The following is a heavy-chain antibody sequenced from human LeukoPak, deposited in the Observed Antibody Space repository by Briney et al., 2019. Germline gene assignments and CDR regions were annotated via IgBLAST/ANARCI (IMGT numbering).Heavy chain of an antibody. Sequence: SVKVSCKASGGTFSSYAISWVRQAPGQGLEWMGRIIPILGIANYAQKFQGRVTITADKSTSTAYMELSSLRSEDTAVYYCAREGGDLYDSSGYYRDAFDIWGQGTMVTVSS. CDR1: GGTFSSYA. CDR3: AREGGDLYDSSGYYRDAFDI. CDR2: IIPILGIA. V-gene: IGHV1-69*04. J-gene: IGHJ3*02. D-gene: IGHD3-22*01.